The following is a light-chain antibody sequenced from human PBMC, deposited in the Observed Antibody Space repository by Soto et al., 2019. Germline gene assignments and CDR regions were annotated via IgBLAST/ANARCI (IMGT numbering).Light chain of an antibody. J-gene: IGKJ5*01. CDR1: QSVSSY. V-gene: IGKV3-15*01. Sequence: EIGLTQSPATLSLSPGERATLSCRASQSVSSYLAWYQQKPGQAPRLLIHGAFTRATGIPARFSGSGSGTEFTLTISSLQSEDFAVFYCQQYNQWPIPFGQGHDWRL. CDR2: GAF. CDR3: QQYNQWPIP.